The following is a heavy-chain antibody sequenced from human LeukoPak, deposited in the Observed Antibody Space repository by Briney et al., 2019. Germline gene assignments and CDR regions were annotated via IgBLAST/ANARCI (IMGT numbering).Heavy chain of an antibody. V-gene: IGHV5-51*01. CDR3: ARQMRGSDHSYYYYYMDV. CDR1: GYSFSTYW. D-gene: IGHD1-26*01. J-gene: IGHJ6*03. Sequence: GESLKISCSGSGYSFSTYWIGWVRQMPGKGLEWMGIIYPGDSDTRYSPSFQGQATISADKSISTAYLQWSSLKASDTAMYYCARQMRGSDHSYYYYYMDVWGKGTTVTVSS. CDR2: IYPGDSDT.